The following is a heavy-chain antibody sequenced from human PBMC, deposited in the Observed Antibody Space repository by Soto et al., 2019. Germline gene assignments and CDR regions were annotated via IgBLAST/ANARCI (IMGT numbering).Heavy chain of an antibody. Sequence: GGSLRLSCAASGFTFSSYAMSWVRQAPGKGLEWVSAISGSGGSTYYADSVKGRFTISRDNSKNKLYLQMNSLRAEDTAVYYCAKDRPGQQLVFWFDPWGQGTLVTVSS. CDR2: ISGSGGST. CDR1: GFTFSSYA. V-gene: IGHV3-23*01. D-gene: IGHD6-13*01. J-gene: IGHJ5*02. CDR3: AKDRPGQQLVFWFDP.